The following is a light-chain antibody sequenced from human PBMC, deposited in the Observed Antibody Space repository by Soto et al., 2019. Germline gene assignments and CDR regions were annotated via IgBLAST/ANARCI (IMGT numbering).Light chain of an antibody. Sequence: EIVVTQYPATLSVSPGERATLSCRASQSVGNNFAWYQQKPGQAPRLLIFATSTRATGVPARFRGSGSGTEFTLTISSLQSEDFAVYYWQQNGDWTLTFVGVAKVDIE. J-gene: IGKJ4*01. V-gene: IGKV3-15*01. CDR3: QQNGDWTLT. CDR2: ATS. CDR1: QSVGNN.